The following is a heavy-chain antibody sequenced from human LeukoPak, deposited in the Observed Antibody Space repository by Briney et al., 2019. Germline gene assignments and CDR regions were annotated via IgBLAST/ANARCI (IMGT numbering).Heavy chain of an antibody. J-gene: IGHJ5*02. V-gene: IGHV4-30-2*01. CDR2: IYHSGST. Sequence: SETLSLTCTVSGGSLSSGGYHWSWIRQPPGKGLEWIGYIYHSGSTYYNPSLKSRATISVDRSKSQFSLKLSSVTAADTAVYYCAREVAAALNIEWFDPWGQGTLVTVSS. CDR1: GGSLSSGGYH. D-gene: IGHD6-13*01. CDR3: AREVAAALNIEWFDP.